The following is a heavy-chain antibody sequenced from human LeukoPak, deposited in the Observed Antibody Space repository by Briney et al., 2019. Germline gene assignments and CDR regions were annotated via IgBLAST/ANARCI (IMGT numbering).Heavy chain of an antibody. V-gene: IGHV3-9*01. CDR1: GFSFSSYT. D-gene: IGHD3-9*01. CDR2: ISWNSENI. Sequence: GGFLRLSCAASGFSFSSYTLNWVRQAPGKGLEWVSGISWNSENIAYADSVKGRFTISRDNAKKSLYLQMNSLRAEDTALYYCAKERFIKETGQNYFDYWGQGTVVTVSS. CDR3: AKERFIKETGQNYFDY. J-gene: IGHJ4*02.